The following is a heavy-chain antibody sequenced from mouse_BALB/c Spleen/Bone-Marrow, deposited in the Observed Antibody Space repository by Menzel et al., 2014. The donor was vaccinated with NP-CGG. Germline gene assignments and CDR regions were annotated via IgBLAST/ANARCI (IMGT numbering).Heavy chain of an antibody. D-gene: IGHD1-2*01. V-gene: IGHV2-9*02. J-gene: IGHJ4*01. CDR1: GFSLTNYG. CDR3: ARPYYGLYAMDY. CDR2: IWAGGST. Sequence: VKLMESGPGLVAPSQSLSITCTVSGFSLTNYGVHWVRQPPGKGLEWLGVIWAGGSTNYNSALMSRLSISEDNSKSQVFLKMNSLQTDDTAMYYCARPYYGLYAMDYWGQGTSVTVSS.